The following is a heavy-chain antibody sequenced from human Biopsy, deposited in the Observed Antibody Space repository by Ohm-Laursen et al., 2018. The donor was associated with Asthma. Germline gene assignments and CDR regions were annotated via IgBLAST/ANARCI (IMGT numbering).Heavy chain of an antibody. CDR3: ARDVMEWYLPAFDF. D-gene: IGHD3-3*01. J-gene: IGHJ4*02. V-gene: IGHV3-30-3*01. CDR2: GGSYYDGGLK. Sequence: SLRLSCTASGFTFRSYAMHWVRQTPGKGLEWVAVGGSYYDGGLKYYADSVNGRFTVSRDDSKNTLYLQMNSLRPDDTAVYYCARDVMEWYLPAFDFWGQGTLVTVSS. CDR1: GFTFRSYA.